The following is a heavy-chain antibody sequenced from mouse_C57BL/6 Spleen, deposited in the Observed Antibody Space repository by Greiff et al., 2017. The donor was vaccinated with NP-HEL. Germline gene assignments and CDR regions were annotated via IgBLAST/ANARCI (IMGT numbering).Heavy chain of an antibody. J-gene: IGHJ2*01. CDR3: ARRGYYYGSSYYFDY. Sequence: VQLKQSGPVLVKPGASVKMSCKASGYTFTDYYMNWVKQSHGKSLEWIGVINPYNGGTSYNQKFKGKATLTVDKSSSTAYMELNSLTSEDSAVYYCARRGYYYGSSYYFDYWGQGTTLTVSS. D-gene: IGHD1-1*01. CDR2: INPYNGGT. V-gene: IGHV1-19*01. CDR1: GYTFTDYY.